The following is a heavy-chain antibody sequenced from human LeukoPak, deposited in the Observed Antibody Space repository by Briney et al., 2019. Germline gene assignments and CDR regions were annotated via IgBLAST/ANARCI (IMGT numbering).Heavy chain of an antibody. CDR2: IYHSGST. CDR1: GYSLTSGYY. Sequence: SETLSLTCAVSGYSLTSGYYWGRIRQPPGKGLEWIGTIYHSGSTYYNPPLKSRVIVSVDTSKSQFSLKLSSVTAADTAVYYCARDNTVTTSLGWSDPWGQGTLVTVSS. D-gene: IGHD4-11*01. CDR3: ARDNTVTTSLGWSDP. J-gene: IGHJ5*02. V-gene: IGHV4-38-2*02.